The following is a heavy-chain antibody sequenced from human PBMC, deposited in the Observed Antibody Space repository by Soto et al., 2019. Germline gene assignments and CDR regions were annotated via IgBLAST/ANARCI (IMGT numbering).Heavy chain of an antibody. J-gene: IGHJ3*02. CDR2: INHSGST. D-gene: IGHD3-3*01. CDR1: GGSFSGYY. CDR3: ARVTIFGVVIINAFDI. V-gene: IGHV4-34*01. Sequence: SETLSLTCAVYGGSFSGYYWSWIRQPPGKGLEWIGEINHSGSTNYNPSLKSRVTISVDTSKNQFSLKLSSVTAADTAVYYCARVTIFGVVIINAFDIWGQGTMVTVSS.